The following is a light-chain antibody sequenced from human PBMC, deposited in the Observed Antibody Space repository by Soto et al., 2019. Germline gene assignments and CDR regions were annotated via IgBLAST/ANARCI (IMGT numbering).Light chain of an antibody. CDR3: LQDSIYPWT. CDR1: QSVSSSY. J-gene: IGKJ1*01. Sequence: EIVLTQSPATLSLSPGERATLSCRASQSVSSSYLAWYQQKPGQAPRLLIYGASSRATGIPDRFSGSGSGTDFTLTISSLQPEDFATYYCLQDSIYPWTFGQGTKV. V-gene: IGKV3-20*02. CDR2: GAS.